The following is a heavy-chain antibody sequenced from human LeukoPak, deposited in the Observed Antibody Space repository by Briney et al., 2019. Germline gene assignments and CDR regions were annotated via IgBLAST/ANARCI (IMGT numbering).Heavy chain of an antibody. D-gene: IGHD6-13*01. V-gene: IGHV1-18*04. Sequence: GASVKVSCKASGYIFTSYGITWVRQAPGQGLEWMGRITTFNDRTVLAEKFRGRVTLNTDTTTAYLTLRKLRTDDTAVYYCARSGSSSWSSLLDYWGQGSLVTVSS. CDR1: GYIFTSYG. J-gene: IGHJ4*02. CDR3: ARSGSSSWSSLLDY. CDR2: ITTFNDRT.